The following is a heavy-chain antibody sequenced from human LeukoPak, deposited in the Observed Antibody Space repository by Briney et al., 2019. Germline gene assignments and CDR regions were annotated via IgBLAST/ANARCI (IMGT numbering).Heavy chain of an antibody. D-gene: IGHD6-19*01. CDR2: INPNSGGT. Sequence: ASVKVSCKASGGTFSSYAISWVRQAPGQGLEWMGWINPNSGGTNYAQKFQGRVTMTRDTSISTAYMELSRLRSDDTAVYYCARGPSSGWSNFPHNWGQGTLVTVSS. J-gene: IGHJ4*02. V-gene: IGHV1-2*02. CDR1: GGTFSSYA. CDR3: ARGPSSGWSNFPHN.